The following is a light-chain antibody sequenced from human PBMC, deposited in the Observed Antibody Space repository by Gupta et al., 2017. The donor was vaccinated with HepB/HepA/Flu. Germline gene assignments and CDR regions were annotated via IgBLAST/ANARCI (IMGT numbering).Light chain of an antibody. CDR3: QQYYSYPYT. CDR2: KAS. V-gene: IGKV1-5*03. Sequence: DIEMTQSPPTLSASVGDRVTITCRASQSISSWLAWYQQKPGKAPKLLIYKASSVESGVPSRFSGSGSVTEFTLTISSLQPDDFATYYCQQYYSYPYTFGQGTKLEIK. J-gene: IGKJ2*01. CDR1: QSISSW.